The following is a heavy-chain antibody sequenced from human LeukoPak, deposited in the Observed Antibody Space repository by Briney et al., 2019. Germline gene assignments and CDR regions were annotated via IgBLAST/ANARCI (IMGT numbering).Heavy chain of an antibody. J-gene: IGHJ6*03. CDR2: IKSKTDGGTT. CDR3: TTVAQVYYYYYMDV. V-gene: IGHV3-15*01. Sequence: GGSLRLSCAASGFTFSNAWMSWVRQAPGKGLEWVGRIKSKTDGGTTDYAAPVKGRFTISRDDSKNTLYLQMNSLKTEDTAVYYCTTVAQVYYYYYMDVWGKGTTVTVSS. CDR1: GFTFSNAW.